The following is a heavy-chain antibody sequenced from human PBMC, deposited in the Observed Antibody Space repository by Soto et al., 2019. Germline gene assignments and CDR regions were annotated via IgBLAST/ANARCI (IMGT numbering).Heavy chain of an antibody. CDR1: GFRFNSYS. CDR2: IDARSNYI. J-gene: IGHJ4*02. Sequence: PGGSLRLSCAASGFRFNSYSMNWVRQAPQKGLEWVSLIDARSNYIYYADSVKGRFTISRDNARNSLYLQMDSLRVEDTAVYYCVRENEMAGATSAFKYWGQGT. V-gene: IGHV3-21*06. CDR3: VRENEMAGATSAFKY. D-gene: IGHD1-26*01.